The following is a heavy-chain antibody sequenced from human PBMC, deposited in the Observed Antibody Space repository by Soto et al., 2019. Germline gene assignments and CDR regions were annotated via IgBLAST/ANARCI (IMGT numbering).Heavy chain of an antibody. CDR2: ISAYNGNT. CDR3: ARDYREYDSSGYYYGESDY. V-gene: IGHV1-18*01. D-gene: IGHD3-22*01. Sequence: ASVKVSCKASGYTFTSYGISWVRQAPGQGLEWMGWISAYNGNTNYAQKLQGRVTMTTDTSMSTAYMELRSLRSDDTAVYYCARDYREYDSSGYYYGESDYWGQGTLVTVSS. CDR1: GYTFTSYG. J-gene: IGHJ4*02.